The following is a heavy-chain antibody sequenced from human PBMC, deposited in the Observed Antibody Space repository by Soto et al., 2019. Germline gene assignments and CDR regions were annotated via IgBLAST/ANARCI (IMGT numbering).Heavy chain of an antibody. Sequence: RRLSCAASGFTFRTYAMSWVRQAPGKGLEWVSTISGSGGAIHYADSVKGRLTISRDNSDNTLYLQMSSLRAEDTAVYYCARGGDIVVVPSAIDYWGPGTLVTVSS. J-gene: IGHJ4*02. CDR3: ARGGDIVVVPSAIDY. CDR1: GFTFRTYA. V-gene: IGHV3-23*01. D-gene: IGHD2-2*02. CDR2: ISGSGGAI.